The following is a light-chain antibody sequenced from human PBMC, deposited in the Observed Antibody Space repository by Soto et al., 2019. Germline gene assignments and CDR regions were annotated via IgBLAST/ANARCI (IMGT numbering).Light chain of an antibody. CDR1: QSVSSC. J-gene: IGKJ1*01. Sequence: TVLTQSPGTLSVSPGERATLSCRASQSVSSCLAWYQQKPGQPPRLLFYATYTRAPGVQARFSGSGSGPDFTLTIRSLQSEDFAVYYCKQYNNWPRTFGPGTKVEIK. CDR3: KQYNNWPRT. CDR2: ATY. V-gene: IGKV3-15*01.